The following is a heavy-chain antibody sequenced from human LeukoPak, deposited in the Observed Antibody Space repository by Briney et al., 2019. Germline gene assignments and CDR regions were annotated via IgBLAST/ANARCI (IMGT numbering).Heavy chain of an antibody. CDR2: IGISSGNT. J-gene: IGHJ4*02. D-gene: IGHD2-2*01. CDR3: ARDTKYAFDN. Sequence: GGALRLSCAASGFTFSSYSMNWVRQAPGKGLEWISYIGISSGNTKYADSVKGRFTISGDKAKNSVYLQMDSLRVEDTAVYYCARDTKYAFDNWGQGTLVTVSS. V-gene: IGHV3-48*01. CDR1: GFTFSSYS.